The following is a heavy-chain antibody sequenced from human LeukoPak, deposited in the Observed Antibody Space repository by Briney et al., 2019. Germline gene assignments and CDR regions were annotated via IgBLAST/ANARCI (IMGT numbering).Heavy chain of an antibody. D-gene: IGHD1-26*01. CDR1: GASIXGSGYY. CDR2: IYDSGST. V-gene: IGHV4-39*01. J-gene: IGHJ4*02. Sequence: SGASIXGSGYYWGWVRQPPGTGLEWIGNIYDSGSTYYNASLQSRVTISIDTSKNQFSLRPSSVTAADTAMYYCAKSGGYGLIDYWGQGTLVTVSS. CDR3: AKSGGYGLIDY.